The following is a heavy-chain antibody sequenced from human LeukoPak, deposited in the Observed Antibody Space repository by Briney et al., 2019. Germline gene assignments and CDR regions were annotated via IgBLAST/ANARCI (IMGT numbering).Heavy chain of an antibody. CDR3: ARDLGMTDGDYVSYFDY. V-gene: IGHV3-48*03. CDR1: GFTFSRYE. J-gene: IGHJ4*02. CDR2: INRSGSII. D-gene: IGHD4-17*01. Sequence: GGSLRLSCAASGFTFSRYELNWVRQAPGKGLEWVSYINRSGSIIYYADSVKGRFTISRDNAKNSLYLQMNSLRAEDTAVYYCARDLGMTDGDYVSYFDYWGQGTLVTVAS.